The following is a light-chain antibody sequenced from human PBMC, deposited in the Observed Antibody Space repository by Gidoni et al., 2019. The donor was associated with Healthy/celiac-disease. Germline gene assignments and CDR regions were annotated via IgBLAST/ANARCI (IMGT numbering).Light chain of an antibody. V-gene: IGKV1-39*01. CDR2: AAS. CDR1: QSISSY. Sequence: DIHMPQSPSSLSASAGDRVTITCRASQSISSYLNWYQQKPGRAAKLLIYAASSLQRGVPSRFSGGGSGTDFTITISSLQPEDFATYYCQQSYSTPETFGGGTKVEIK. CDR3: QQSYSTPET. J-gene: IGKJ4*01.